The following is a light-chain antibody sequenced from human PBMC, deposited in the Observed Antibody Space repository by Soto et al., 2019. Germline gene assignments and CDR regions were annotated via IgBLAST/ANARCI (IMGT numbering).Light chain of an antibody. J-gene: IGLJ1*01. Sequence: QSALTQPASVSGSPGQSITISCTGTSSDVGGYNYVSWYQQHPGKVPKLMIYEVNNRPSGVSNRFSGSKSGNTASLTISGLQAEDEADYYCSSYTIHSTAVFGTGTKVTVL. CDR1: SSDVGGYNY. CDR3: SSYTIHSTAV. V-gene: IGLV2-14*01. CDR2: EVN.